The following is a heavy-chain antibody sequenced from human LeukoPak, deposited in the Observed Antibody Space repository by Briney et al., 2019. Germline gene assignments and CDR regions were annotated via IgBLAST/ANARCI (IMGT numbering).Heavy chain of an antibody. Sequence: PSGTLSLTCAVSGGSISSGGYSWSWIRQPPGKGLEWIGYIYHSGSTYYNPSLKSRVTISVDRSKNQFSLKLSSVTAADTAVYYCARGSYDSSGPVDYWGQGTLVTVSS. J-gene: IGHJ4*02. CDR3: ARGSYDSSGPVDY. CDR1: GGSISSGGYS. CDR2: IYHSGST. D-gene: IGHD3-22*01. V-gene: IGHV4-30-2*01.